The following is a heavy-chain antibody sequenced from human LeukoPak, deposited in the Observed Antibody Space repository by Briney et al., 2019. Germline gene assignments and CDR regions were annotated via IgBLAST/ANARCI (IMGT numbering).Heavy chain of an antibody. J-gene: IGHJ6*02. D-gene: IGHD3-22*01. CDR1: GFTFSSYA. Sequence: PGGSLRPSCAASGFTFSSYAMSWVRQAPGKGLEWVSSIGSSSSYIYYADSVKGRFTISRDNAKNSLYLQMNSLRAEDTAVYYCARDQGRDTMIVAVIPSPRYGMDVWGQGTTVTVSS. CDR3: ARDQGRDTMIVAVIPSPRYGMDV. CDR2: IGSSSSYI. V-gene: IGHV3-21*01.